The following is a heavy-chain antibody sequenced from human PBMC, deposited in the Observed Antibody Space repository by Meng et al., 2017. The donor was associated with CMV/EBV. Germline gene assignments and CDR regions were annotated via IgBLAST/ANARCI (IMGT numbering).Heavy chain of an antibody. V-gene: IGHV4-34*01. CDR3: ARGGSGSMVRGVIRRFGP. CDR2: INHSGST. Sequence: CAVYGGSFSGYYWSWIRQPPGKGLEWIGEINHSGSTNYNPSLKSRVTISVDTSKNQFSLKLSSVTAADTAVYYCARGGSGSMVRGVIRRFGPWGQGTLVTVSS. CDR1: GGSFSGYY. J-gene: IGHJ5*02. D-gene: IGHD3-10*01.